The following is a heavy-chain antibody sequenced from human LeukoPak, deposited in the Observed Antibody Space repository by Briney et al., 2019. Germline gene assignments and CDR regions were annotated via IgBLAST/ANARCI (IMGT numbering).Heavy chain of an antibody. CDR3: ARDRVAAAGSFDY. Sequence: SETLSLTCAVYGGSFSGYYWSWIRQPPGKGLEWIGEINHSGSTNYNPSLKSRVTISVDTPKNQFSLKLSSVTAADTAVYYCARDRVAAAGSFDYWGQGTLVTVSS. V-gene: IGHV4-34*01. CDR2: INHSGST. D-gene: IGHD6-13*01. J-gene: IGHJ4*02. CDR1: GGSFSGYY.